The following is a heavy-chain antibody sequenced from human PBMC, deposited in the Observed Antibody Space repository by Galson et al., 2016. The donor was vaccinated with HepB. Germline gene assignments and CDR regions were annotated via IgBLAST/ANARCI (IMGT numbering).Heavy chain of an antibody. J-gene: IGHJ6*02. CDR2: IISETDGGTT. V-gene: IGHV3-15*01. CDR3: RYGMDV. CDR1: GFSFSDAW. Sequence: PRLFCTACGFSFSDAWMSGVRQALGKGHESVGRIISETDGGTTDYAAPVKGRFRISRDDSKNTLYLQMNSLKTEDTAVYYCRYGMDVWGQGTTVTVSS.